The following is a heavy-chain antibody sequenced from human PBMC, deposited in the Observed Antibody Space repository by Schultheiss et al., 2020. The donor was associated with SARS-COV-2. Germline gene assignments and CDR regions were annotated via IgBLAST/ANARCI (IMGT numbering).Heavy chain of an antibody. CDR2: INHSGST. CDR3: ARAGYCSGGSFLYYYYGMDV. V-gene: IGHV4-34*01. J-gene: IGHJ6*02. CDR1: GGSFSGYY. Sequence: SETLSLTCAVYGGSFSGYYWSWIRQPPGKGLEWIGEINHSGSTNYNPSLKSRVTISVDTSKNQFSLKLSSVTAADTAVYYCARAGYCSGGSFLYYYYGMDVWGQGTTVTVSS. D-gene: IGHD2-15*01.